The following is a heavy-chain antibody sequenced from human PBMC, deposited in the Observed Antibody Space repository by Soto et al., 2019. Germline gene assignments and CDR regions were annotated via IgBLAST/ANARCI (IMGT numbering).Heavy chain of an antibody. V-gene: IGHV3-74*01. Sequence: PGGSLRLSCAASGFTFSSYRMHWVRQAPGKGLVWVSRINSDGSSTSYADSVKGRFTISRDNAKNTLYLQMNSLRAEDTAVYYCARAIWDLDAFDIWGQGTMVTVSS. J-gene: IGHJ3*02. CDR3: ARAIWDLDAFDI. CDR2: INSDGSST. D-gene: IGHD1-26*01. CDR1: GFTFSSYR.